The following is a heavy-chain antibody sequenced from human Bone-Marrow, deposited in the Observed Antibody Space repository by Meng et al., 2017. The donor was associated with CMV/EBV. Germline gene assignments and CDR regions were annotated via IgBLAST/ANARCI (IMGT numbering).Heavy chain of an antibody. Sequence: SETLSLTCTVSGGSIIRSNYYWNWIRQPPGKGLEWIGTVSYDGGTYYSPSLNSRLTISLETSMNQFSLDLTSVTAADTAVYYCFFWSGTTDSWGQGTLVTVSS. J-gene: IGHJ4*02. CDR1: GGSIIRSNYY. D-gene: IGHD3-3*01. V-gene: IGHV4-39*07. CDR3: FFWSGTTDS. CDR2: VSYDGGT.